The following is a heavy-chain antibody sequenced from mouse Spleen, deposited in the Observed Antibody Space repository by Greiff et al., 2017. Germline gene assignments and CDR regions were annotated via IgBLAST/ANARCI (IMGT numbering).Heavy chain of an antibody. Sequence: QVQLQQPGAELVMPGASVKLSCKASGYTFTSYWMHWVKQRPGQGLEWIGEIDPSDSYTNYNQKFKGKATLTVDKSSSTAYMQLSSLTSEDSAVYYCARFGGNYGFDDWGQGTTLTVSS. D-gene: IGHD2-1*01. CDR3: ARFGGNYGFDD. CDR2: IDPSDSYT. V-gene: IGHV1-69*01. J-gene: IGHJ2*01. CDR1: GYTFTSYW.